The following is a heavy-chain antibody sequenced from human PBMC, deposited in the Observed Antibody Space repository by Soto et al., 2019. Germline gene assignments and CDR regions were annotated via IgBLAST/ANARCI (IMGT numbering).Heavy chain of an antibody. CDR1: GGSISSYY. D-gene: IGHD3-10*01. CDR2: IYYSGST. V-gene: IGHV4-59*01. Sequence: SETLSLTCTVSGGSISSYYWSWIRQPPGKGLEWIGYIYYSGSTNYNPSLKSRVTISVDTSKNQFSLKLSSVTAADTAVYYRARELFGRSVWFDPWGQGTLVTVS. J-gene: IGHJ5*02. CDR3: ARELFGRSVWFDP.